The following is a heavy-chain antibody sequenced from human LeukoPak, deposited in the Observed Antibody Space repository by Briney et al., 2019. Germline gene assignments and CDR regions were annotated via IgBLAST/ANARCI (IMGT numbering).Heavy chain of an antibody. CDR3: ARVEKGYCSGGSCSGDAFDI. CDR1: GYTFTGYY. J-gene: IGHJ3*02. Sequence: ASVKVSCKASGYTFTGYYMHWVRQAPGQGLEWMGWISAYNGNTNYAQKLQGRVTMTTDTSTSTAYMELRSLRSDDTAVYYCARVEKGYCSGGSCSGDAFDIWGQGTMVTVSS. V-gene: IGHV1-18*04. CDR2: ISAYNGNT. D-gene: IGHD2-15*01.